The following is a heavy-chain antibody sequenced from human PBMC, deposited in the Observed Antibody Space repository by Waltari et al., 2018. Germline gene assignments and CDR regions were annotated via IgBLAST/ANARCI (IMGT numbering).Heavy chain of an antibody. D-gene: IGHD6-6*01. CDR3: AKREYGNTINY. V-gene: IGHV3-23*04. CDR1: GFTFSSHA. CDR2: ISGSGGGT. J-gene: IGHJ4*02. Sequence: EVQLVESGGGLVQPGGSLRLSCAASGFTFSSHAMSWVRQAPGKGRGGVSAISGSGGGTYYADSVKGRFTISRDNSKNTLYLQMNSLRAEDTAVYYCAKREYGNTINYWGQGTLVTVSS.